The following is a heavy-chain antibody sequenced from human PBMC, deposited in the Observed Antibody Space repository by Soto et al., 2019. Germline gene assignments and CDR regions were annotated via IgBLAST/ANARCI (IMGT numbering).Heavy chain of an antibody. Sequence: GGSLRLSCAASGFTFSSYAMHWVRQAPGKGLEWVSVISSDGSNKYYADSVKGRFTISRDNAKNSLYLQMNSLRAEDTAVYYATRSAYMDVWGKGTTVTVSS. CDR2: ISSDGSNK. CDR3: TRSAYMDV. V-gene: IGHV3-30-3*01. D-gene: IGHD2-2*01. J-gene: IGHJ6*03. CDR1: GFTFSSYA.